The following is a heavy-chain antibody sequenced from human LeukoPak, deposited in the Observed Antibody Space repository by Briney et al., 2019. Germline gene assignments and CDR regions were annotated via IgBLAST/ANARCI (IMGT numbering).Heavy chain of an antibody. CDR2: ISGSSSYM. CDR1: GFTFSSYT. V-gene: IGHV3-21*01. CDR3: ARVRDLYRDY. D-gene: IGHD2-2*02. Sequence: GGSLRLSCAASGFTFSSYTMNWVRQAPGKGLEWVSSISGSSSYMFYADSVKGRFTISRDNTRNSLYLHMNSLRADDTAVYYCARVRDLYRDYWGQGTLVTVSS. J-gene: IGHJ4*02.